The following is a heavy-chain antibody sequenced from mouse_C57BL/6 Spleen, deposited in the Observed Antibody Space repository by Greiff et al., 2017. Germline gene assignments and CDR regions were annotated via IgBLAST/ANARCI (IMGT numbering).Heavy chain of an antibody. V-gene: IGHV1-50*01. CDR2: IDPSDSYT. CDR1: GYTFTSYW. Sequence: QVQLQQPGAELVKPGASVKLSCKASGYTFTSYWMQWVKQRPGQGLEWIGEIDPSDSYTNYNQKFKGKATLTVDTSSSTAYMQLSSLTSEDSAVYYCARYYYSNYGNFFDYWGQGTTLTVSS. CDR3: ARYYYSNYGNFFDY. D-gene: IGHD2-5*01. J-gene: IGHJ2*01.